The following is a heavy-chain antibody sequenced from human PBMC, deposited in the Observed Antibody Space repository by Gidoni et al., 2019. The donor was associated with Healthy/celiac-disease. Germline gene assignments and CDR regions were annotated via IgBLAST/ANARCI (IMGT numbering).Heavy chain of an antibody. V-gene: IGHV1-69*01. D-gene: IGHD1-1*01. CDR2: IIPIFGTT. CDR3: ARDGTSNGGMDV. CDR1: GGPFSSSP. J-gene: IGHJ6*04. Sequence: QVQLVQSGAAVQNPLSPVTVSCTASGGPFSSSPISWWRQAPGQGLEWLGGIIPIFGTTNYAQKFQGRVTITADESTSTAYMELSSLGSEDTAVYYCARDGTSNGGMDVWGKGTTVTVSS.